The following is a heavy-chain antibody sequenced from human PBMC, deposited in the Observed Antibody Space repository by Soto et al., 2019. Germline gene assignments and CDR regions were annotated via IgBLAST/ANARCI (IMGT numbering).Heavy chain of an antibody. CDR1: GGSISSYY. V-gene: IGHV4-59*01. J-gene: IGHJ6*02. Sequence: SETLSLTCTVSGGSISSYYWSWIRQPPGKGLEWIGYIYYSGSTNYNPSLKSRVTTSVDTSKNQFSLNLSSVTAADTAVYYCASHDILTGSDTYYYYGMDVWGQGTTVTVSS. CDR2: IYYSGST. D-gene: IGHD3-9*01. CDR3: ASHDILTGSDTYYYYGMDV.